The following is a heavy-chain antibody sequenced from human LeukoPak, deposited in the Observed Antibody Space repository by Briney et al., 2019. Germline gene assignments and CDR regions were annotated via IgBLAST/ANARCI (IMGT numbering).Heavy chain of an antibody. Sequence: GSLRLSCTASGFTFGDYAMSWVRQPPGKGLEWIGEINHSGSTNYNPSLKSRVTISVDTSKNQFSLKLSSVTAADTAVYCCARGRSEWFGELFGTQGGNYGMDVWGKGTTVTVSS. CDR1: GFTFGDYA. V-gene: IGHV4-34*01. D-gene: IGHD3-10*01. CDR2: INHSGST. J-gene: IGHJ6*04. CDR3: ARGRSEWFGELFGTQGGNYGMDV.